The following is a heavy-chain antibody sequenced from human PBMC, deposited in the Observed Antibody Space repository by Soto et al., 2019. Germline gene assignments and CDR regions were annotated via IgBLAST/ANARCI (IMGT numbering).Heavy chain of an antibody. D-gene: IGHD2-2*02. CDR3: GGGAILFGDFDY. V-gene: IGHV3-73*02. Sequence: EVQLVESGGCLVQPGGSLKLSCAASGFTFSGSAMHWVRQASGKGLEWVGRIRSKTNSYATAYAASVKGRFTISRDDSKNTAYLQMNSLKTEDTAVYYCGGGAILFGDFDYWGQGTLVTVSS. J-gene: IGHJ4*02. CDR1: GFTFSGSA. CDR2: IRSKTNSYAT.